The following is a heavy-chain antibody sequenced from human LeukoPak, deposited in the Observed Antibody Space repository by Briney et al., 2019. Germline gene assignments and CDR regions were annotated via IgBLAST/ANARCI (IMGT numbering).Heavy chain of an antibody. CDR1: GFTFSSYA. Sequence: PRGSLRLSCAASGFTFSSYAMSWVRQAPGTGLEWVSALSGNGGLTYYADSVKGRFTISRDNSKNTLYLQMNSLRAEDTAVYYCAKRGYYYDSGGDYYFDYWGQGTLVTVSS. D-gene: IGHD3-22*01. CDR3: AKRGYYYDSGGDYYFDY. J-gene: IGHJ4*02. V-gene: IGHV3-23*01. CDR2: LSGNGGLT.